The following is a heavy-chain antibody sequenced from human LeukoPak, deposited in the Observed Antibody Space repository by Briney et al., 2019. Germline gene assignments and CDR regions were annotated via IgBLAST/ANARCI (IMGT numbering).Heavy chain of an antibody. CDR2: IYSGGST. D-gene: IGHD4-11*01. CDR3: AKGVSGPQYYFHY. CDR1: GFTVSSNY. Sequence: SGGSLRLSCAASGFTVSSNYMSWVRQAPGKGLEWVSVIYSGGSTYYADSVKGRSTISRDNSKNTLYLQMNSLRAEDTAVYYCAKGVSGPQYYFHYWGQGTLVTVSS. V-gene: IGHV3-53*01. J-gene: IGHJ4*02.